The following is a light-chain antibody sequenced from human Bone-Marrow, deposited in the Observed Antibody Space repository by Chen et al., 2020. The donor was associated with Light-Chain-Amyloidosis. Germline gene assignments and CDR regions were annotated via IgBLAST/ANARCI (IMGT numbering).Light chain of an antibody. Sequence: SYVLTQPSSVSVAPGQTATIACGGNNIGSTSVHWYQQTPGQAPLLVVYDDSDRPSGIPGRLSGSNSGNTATLSVGRVEAGDEADYYCQVWDRSSGRPVFGGGTKLTVL. V-gene: IGLV3-21*02. CDR1: NIGSTS. J-gene: IGLJ3*02. CDR3: QVWDRSSGRPV. CDR2: DDS.